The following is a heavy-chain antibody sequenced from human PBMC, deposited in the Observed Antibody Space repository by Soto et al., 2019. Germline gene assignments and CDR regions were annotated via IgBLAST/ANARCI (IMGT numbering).Heavy chain of an antibody. CDR2: ISAYYADT. Sequence: GASVKVSCKASGYTFITYGISWVRQAPGQGLEWMGWISAYYADTTYAQKFQGRVTMTRDTSTSTAYMELRSLRSDDTPVYYCVRESQSGSTVYFQYWGQVTLVTVSS. V-gene: IGHV1-18*04. CDR1: GYTFITYG. CDR3: VRESQSGSTVYFQY. J-gene: IGHJ1*01. D-gene: IGHD4-17*01.